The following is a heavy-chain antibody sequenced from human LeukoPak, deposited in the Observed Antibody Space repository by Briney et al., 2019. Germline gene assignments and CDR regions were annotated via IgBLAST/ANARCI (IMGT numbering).Heavy chain of an antibody. J-gene: IGHJ4*02. Sequence: GGSLRLSCAASGYTFSSYSMNWVRQAPGKGLEWVSSISSSSSYIYYADSVKGRFTISRDNAKNSLYLQMNSLRAEDTAVYYCAREFSHYYDSSGYRWWGQGTLVTVSS. V-gene: IGHV3-21*01. CDR2: ISSSSSYI. CDR3: AREFSHYYDSSGYRW. D-gene: IGHD3-22*01. CDR1: GYTFSSYS.